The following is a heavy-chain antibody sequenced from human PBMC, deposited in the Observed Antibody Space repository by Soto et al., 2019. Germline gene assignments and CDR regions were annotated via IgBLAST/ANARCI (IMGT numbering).Heavy chain of an antibody. CDR1: GYSFTNYT. V-gene: IGHV1-3*01. CDR2: INAGNGNA. CDR3: ARAPYGGSLDF. Sequence: ASVKVSCKASGYSFTNYTMHWVRQAPGQRLEWMGWINAGNGNAYYSQKFQGRVPITRDTSASTAHMELSSLRSEDTAVHYCARAPYGGSLDFWGQGILVTVSS. D-gene: IGHD4-17*01. J-gene: IGHJ4*02.